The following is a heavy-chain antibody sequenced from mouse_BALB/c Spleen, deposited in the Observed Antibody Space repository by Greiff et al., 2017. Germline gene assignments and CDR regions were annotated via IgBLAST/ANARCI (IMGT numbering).Heavy chain of an antibody. CDR2: ISYSGST. CDR1: GYSITSDYA. Sequence: EVKLMESGPGLVKPSQSLSLTCTVTGYSITSDYAWNWIRQFPGNKLEWMGYISYSGSTSYNPSLKSRISITRDTSKNQFFLQLNSVTTEDTATYYCAKGSRFAYWGQGTLVTVSA. J-gene: IGHJ3*01. V-gene: IGHV3-2*02. CDR3: AKGSRFAY.